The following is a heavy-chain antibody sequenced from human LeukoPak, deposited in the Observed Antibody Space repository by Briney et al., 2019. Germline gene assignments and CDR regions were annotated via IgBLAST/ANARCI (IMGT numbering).Heavy chain of an antibody. D-gene: IGHD6-6*01. CDR3: ARGGTLTYSSSSQYKYRDV. V-gene: IGHV4-39*01. CDR1: SGSISTSNYY. Sequence: SETLSLTCTVSSGSISTSNYYWGWVRPPPGKALEWIGNIFYSGSTYSRPSLQSRGTISLDTSRNQFSLKLSSVTAADTAVYYCARGGTLTYSSSSQYKYRDVWGKGTTVTVSS. CDR2: IFYSGST. J-gene: IGHJ6*03.